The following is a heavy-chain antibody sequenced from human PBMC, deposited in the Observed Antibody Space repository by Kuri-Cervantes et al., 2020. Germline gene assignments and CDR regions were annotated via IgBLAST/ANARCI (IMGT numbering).Heavy chain of an antibody. D-gene: IGHD6-19*01. Sequence: SETLSLTCAVYGGSFSGYYWSWIRQPPGKGLEWIGEINHSGNTNYNPSVKSRVTISVDTSKNQFSLKLTFVTAADTAVYFCARHPLGYNSGWYAYFDYWGQGTLVTVSS. CDR1: GGSFSGYY. J-gene: IGHJ4*02. V-gene: IGHV4-34*01. CDR3: ARHPLGYNSGWYAYFDY. CDR2: INHSGNT.